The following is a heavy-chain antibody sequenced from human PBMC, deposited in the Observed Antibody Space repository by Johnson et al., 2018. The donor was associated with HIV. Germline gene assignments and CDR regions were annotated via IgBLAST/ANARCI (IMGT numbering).Heavy chain of an antibody. Sequence: VQLVESGGGLVQPGRSLRLSCAASGFTFDDYAMHWVRQAPGKGLEWVSGISWNSGSIGYADSVKGRFTISRDNAKNSLYLQMNSLRAEDTAVYYCAKEGRDVLRDYDAFDMWGHGTMVIVSS. CDR2: ISWNSGSI. J-gene: IGHJ3*02. V-gene: IGHV3-9*01. CDR3: AKEGRDVLRDYDAFDM. D-gene: IGHD4-17*01. CDR1: GFTFDDYA.